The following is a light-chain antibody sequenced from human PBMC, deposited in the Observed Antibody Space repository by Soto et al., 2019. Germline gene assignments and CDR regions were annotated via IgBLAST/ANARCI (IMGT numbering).Light chain of an antibody. Sequence: DIQMTQSPSSLSASVGDRVTITCRASQSISNYLNWYQQKPGKAPNLLIYAASSLQSGVPSRFSGRGSGTDFTLTISSLQPEDFATYFCQQSYSTPWTFGQGTKVEIK. CDR1: QSISNY. J-gene: IGKJ1*01. CDR3: QQSYSTPWT. V-gene: IGKV1-39*01. CDR2: AAS.